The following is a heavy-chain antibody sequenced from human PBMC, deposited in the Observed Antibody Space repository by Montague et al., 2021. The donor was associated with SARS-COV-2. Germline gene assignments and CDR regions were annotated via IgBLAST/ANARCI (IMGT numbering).Heavy chain of an antibody. D-gene: IGHD1-26*01. CDR3: ARGTRVVGVTPGFRW. V-gene: IGHV4-34*01. CDR1: GGSFHIFS. Sequence: SETLSLTCAVYGGSFHIFSWGWIRQSPGKGLEWIGEVDQGGKTNYDPSLKSRVTILVDTSKNQFSLNLTSVTAADAAMYYCARGTRVVGVTPGFRWWGQGTQVAVSS. J-gene: IGHJ4*02. CDR2: VDQGGKT.